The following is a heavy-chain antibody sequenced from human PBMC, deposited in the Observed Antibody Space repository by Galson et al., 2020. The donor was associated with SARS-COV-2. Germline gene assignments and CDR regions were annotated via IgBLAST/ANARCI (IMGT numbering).Heavy chain of an antibody. J-gene: IGHJ4*02. CDR1: GFTFSSSG. CDR2: ISDSGGST. V-gene: IGHV3-23*01. Sequence: GESLKISCAASGFTFSSSGMSWVRQTPGKGLEWVSTISDSGGSTYYTDSVKGRFTISRDNPKNTLFLQMNSLRAEDTAVYYCVKDTRVSNFGSFDYWGQGTLVTVSS. D-gene: IGHD3-10*01. CDR3: VKDTRVSNFGSFDY.